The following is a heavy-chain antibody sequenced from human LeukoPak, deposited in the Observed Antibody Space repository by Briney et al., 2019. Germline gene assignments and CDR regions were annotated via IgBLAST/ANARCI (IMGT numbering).Heavy chain of an antibody. CDR2: INHSGST. V-gene: IGHV4-34*01. CDR3: ARCRSGEWFGELVGGGRIFDY. CDR1: GGSFSGYY. Sequence: SETLSLTCAVYGGSFSGYYWSWIRQPPGKGLEWIGEINHSGSTNYNPSLKSRVTISVDTSKNQFSLKLSSVTAADTAVYYCARCRSGEWFGELVGGGRIFDYWGQGTLVTVSS. D-gene: IGHD3-10*01. J-gene: IGHJ4*02.